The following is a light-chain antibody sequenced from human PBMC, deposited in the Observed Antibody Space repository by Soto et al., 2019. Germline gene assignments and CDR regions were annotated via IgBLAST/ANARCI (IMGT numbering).Light chain of an antibody. V-gene: IGLV2-11*01. J-gene: IGLJ2*01. Sequence: QSALTQPRSVSGSPGQSVTISCTGTSSDVGGYNYVSWYQQHPGKAPKLMIYDVSKRPSGVPDRFSGSKSGNTASLTISGLQAEDEADYYCCSHAGSYTWVVFGGGTKLTVL. CDR2: DVS. CDR1: SSDVGGYNY. CDR3: CSHAGSYTWVV.